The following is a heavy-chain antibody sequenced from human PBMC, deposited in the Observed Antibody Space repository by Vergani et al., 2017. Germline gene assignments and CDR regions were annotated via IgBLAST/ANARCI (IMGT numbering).Heavy chain of an antibody. J-gene: IGHJ3*02. D-gene: IGHD6-19*01. Sequence: VQLVESGGGVVQPGRSLRLSCAASGFTVSSNYMSWVRQAPGKGLEWVSAISGSGGSTYYADSVKGRFTISRDNSKNTLYLQMNSLRAEDTAVYYCARSGWYWNAFDIWGQGTMVTVSS. CDR1: GFTVSSNY. V-gene: IGHV3-23*04. CDR3: ARSGWYWNAFDI. CDR2: ISGSGGST.